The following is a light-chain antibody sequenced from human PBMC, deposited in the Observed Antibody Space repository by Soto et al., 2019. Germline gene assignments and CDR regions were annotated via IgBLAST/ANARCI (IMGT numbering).Light chain of an antibody. Sequence: QSALTQPPSASGSPGQSVTISCTGTSSDVGAYKYVSWYQQYPGKAPKLMIYEVTKRPSGVPDRFSGSKSGNTASLTVSGLQAEDEADYYRPSYVDHDIWVFGGGTKVTVL. CDR1: SSDVGAYKY. J-gene: IGLJ3*02. CDR2: EVT. V-gene: IGLV2-8*01. CDR3: PSYVDHDIWV.